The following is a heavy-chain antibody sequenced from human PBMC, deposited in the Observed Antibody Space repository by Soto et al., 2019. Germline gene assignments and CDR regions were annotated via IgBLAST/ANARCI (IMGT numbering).Heavy chain of an antibody. Sequence: SETLSLTCAVSFGSISSYYWGWIRQPPGKGLEWIGYIYYSGSTNYNPSLKSRVTISVDTSKNQFSLQLSSVTAADTAVYYCASCENSCHYYYHMDLWGKGTTVTVSS. CDR1: FGSISSYY. J-gene: IGHJ6*03. CDR3: ASCENSCHYYYHMDL. CDR2: IYYSGST. V-gene: IGHV4-59*08. D-gene: IGHD2-21*01.